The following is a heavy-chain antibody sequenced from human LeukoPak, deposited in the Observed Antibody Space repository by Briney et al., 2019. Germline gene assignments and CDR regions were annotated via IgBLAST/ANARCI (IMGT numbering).Heavy chain of an antibody. CDR2: INHNGNVN. CDR3: ARGGGLDV. V-gene: IGHV3-7*03. Sequence: QSGGSLRLSCAASGFTFSSYWVNWARQAPGEGLEWVASINHNGNVNYYVDSVKGRFTISRDNAKNSLYLQMSNLRAEDTAVYFCARGGGLDVWGQGATVTVSS. D-gene: IGHD3-16*01. CDR1: GFTFSSYW. J-gene: IGHJ6*02.